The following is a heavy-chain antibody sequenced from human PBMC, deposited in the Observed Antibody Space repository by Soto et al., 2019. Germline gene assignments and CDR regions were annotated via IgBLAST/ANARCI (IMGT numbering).Heavy chain of an antibody. CDR3: ARVAYSVFEYFFDS. CDR2: IHHGGTP. V-gene: IGHV4-30-2*01. CDR1: GASISSGDYS. D-gene: IGHD3-9*01. Sequence: QMQLQESGSGLVKPSQTLSLTCAVSGASISSGDYSWSWVRQPPGKGLEWIGHIHHGGTPYYKASLKSRVTISQDRSKNQFSLSLSSVTAADTAMYFCARVAYSVFEYFFDSWGQGILVTVSS. J-gene: IGHJ4*02.